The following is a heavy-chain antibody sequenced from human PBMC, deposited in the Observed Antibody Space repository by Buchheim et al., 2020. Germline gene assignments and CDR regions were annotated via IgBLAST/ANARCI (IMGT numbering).Heavy chain of an antibody. CDR1: GFTFSSYA. CDR3: ASDSRHYDILTGYYKPGSLDY. V-gene: IGHV3-30-3*01. CDR2: ISYDGSNK. Sequence: QVQLVESGGGVVQPGRSLRLSCAASGFTFSSYAMHWVRQAPGKGLEWVAVISYDGSNKYYADSVKGRFTISRDNSKNTLYLQMNSLRAEDTAVYYCASDSRHYDILTGYYKPGSLDYWGQGTL. J-gene: IGHJ4*02. D-gene: IGHD3-9*01.